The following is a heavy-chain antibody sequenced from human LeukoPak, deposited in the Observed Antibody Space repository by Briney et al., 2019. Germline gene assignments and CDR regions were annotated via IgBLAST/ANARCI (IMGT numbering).Heavy chain of an antibody. D-gene: IGHD1-26*01. CDR3: ARDNAPLVGATSYYGMDV. Sequence: ASVKVSCKASGGTFSSYTISWVRQAPGQGLEWMGRIIPILGIANYAQKFQGRVTITADKSTSTAYMELSSLRSEDTAVYYCARDNAPLVGATSYYGMDVWGQGTTVTVSS. CDR2: IIPILGIA. V-gene: IGHV1-69*04. J-gene: IGHJ6*02. CDR1: GGTFSSYT.